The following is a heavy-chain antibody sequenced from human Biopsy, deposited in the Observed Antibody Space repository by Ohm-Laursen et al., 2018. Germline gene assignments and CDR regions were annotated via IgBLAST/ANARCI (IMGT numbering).Heavy chain of an antibody. CDR3: ARDGAGSYHDY. J-gene: IGHJ4*02. CDR1: GFSVSSYD. CDR2: ISETSSHI. V-gene: IGHV3-21*04. D-gene: IGHD3-10*01. Sequence: SPRLSCAASGFSVSSYDMNWVRQAPGKGLEWISYISETSSHIYDADSVKGRFTVPRDNAKNSLYLQMNSLTVEDTAVYYCARDGAGSYHDYWGQGTLVTVSS.